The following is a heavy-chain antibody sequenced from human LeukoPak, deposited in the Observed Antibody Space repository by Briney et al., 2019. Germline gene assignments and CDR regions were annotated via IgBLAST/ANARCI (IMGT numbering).Heavy chain of an antibody. V-gene: IGHV4-59*08. CDR3: ARHSHVLTNNWFDP. CDR2: IYYTGST. CDR1: GGSISSYY. D-gene: IGHD1-14*01. Sequence: SETLSLTCTVSGGSISSYYWSWIRQPPGKGLEWIGYIYYTGSTNYNPSLKSRVTISVDTSKNQFSLKLSSVTAADTAVYYCARHSHVLTNNWFDPWGQGTLVTVSS. J-gene: IGHJ5*02.